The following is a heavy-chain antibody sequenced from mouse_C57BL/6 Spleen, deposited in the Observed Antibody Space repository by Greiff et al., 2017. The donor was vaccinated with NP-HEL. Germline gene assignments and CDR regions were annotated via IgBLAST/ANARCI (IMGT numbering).Heavy chain of an antibody. CDR2: IYPRDGST. V-gene: IGHV1-78*01. CDR3: ARMIYDGSSFDY. Sequence: VQLQQSDAELVKPGASVKISCKVSGYTFTDHTIHWMKQRPEQGLEWIGYIYPRDGSTKYNEKFKGKATLTAAKSSLTASMPLNRLTSAASAVSYCARMIYDGSSFDYWGKGTTLTVSS. J-gene: IGHJ2*01. CDR1: GYTFTDHT. D-gene: IGHD1-1*01.